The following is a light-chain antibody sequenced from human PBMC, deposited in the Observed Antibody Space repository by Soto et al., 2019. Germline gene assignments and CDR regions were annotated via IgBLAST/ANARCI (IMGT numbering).Light chain of an antibody. J-gene: IGKJ1*01. V-gene: IGKV3-20*01. CDR3: QQYGSSPRT. Sequence: EIVLTQSPATLSLSPGERATLSCRASQSVATYVAWYQQKPGQAPRLLIYDAFNRATGTPARFSGSESGTDFTLTISSLEPEDFAVYFCQQYGSSPRTFGQGTKVDIK. CDR2: DAF. CDR1: QSVATY.